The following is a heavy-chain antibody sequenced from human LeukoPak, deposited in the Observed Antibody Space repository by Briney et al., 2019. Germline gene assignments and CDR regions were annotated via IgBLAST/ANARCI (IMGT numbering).Heavy chain of an antibody. Sequence: GGSLRLSCAASGFTLSSYSMNWVRQAPGKGLEWVSSISSSSSYIYYADSVKGRFTISRDNAKNSLFLQMNSLRAEDTAVYYCAKDIRRYYDSSGLDYWGQGTLVTVSS. D-gene: IGHD3-22*01. CDR1: GFTLSSYS. CDR3: AKDIRRYYDSSGLDY. J-gene: IGHJ4*02. V-gene: IGHV3-21*01. CDR2: ISSSSSYI.